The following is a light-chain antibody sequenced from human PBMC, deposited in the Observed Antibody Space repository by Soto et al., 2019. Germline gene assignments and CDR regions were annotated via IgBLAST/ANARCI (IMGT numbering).Light chain of an antibody. CDR3: QQRSNWPIT. CDR1: QSVSSY. Sequence: EIILTQSPGTVSLSPGERATLSCRASQSVSSYLAWYQQKPGQAPRLLIYDASNRATGIPARFSGSGSGTDFTLTISSLEPEDFAVYYCQQRSNWPITFGQGTRLEIK. V-gene: IGKV3-11*01. J-gene: IGKJ5*01. CDR2: DAS.